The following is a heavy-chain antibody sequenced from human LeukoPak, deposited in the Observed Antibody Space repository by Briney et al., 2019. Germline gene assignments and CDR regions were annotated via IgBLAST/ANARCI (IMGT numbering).Heavy chain of an antibody. V-gene: IGHV4-38-2*02. CDR2: IYHSGST. J-gene: IGHJ4*02. Sequence: NASETLSLTCAVSGYSISSGYYWGWIRQPPGKGLEWIGSIYHSGSTYYNPSLKSRVTISVDTSKNQFSLKLSSVTAADTAVYYCARENDYGDYENFDYWGQGTLVTVSS. CDR1: GYSISSGYY. D-gene: IGHD4-17*01. CDR3: ARENDYGDYENFDY.